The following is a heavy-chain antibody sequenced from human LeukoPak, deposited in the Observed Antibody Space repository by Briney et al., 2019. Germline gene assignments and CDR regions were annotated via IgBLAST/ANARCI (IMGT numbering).Heavy chain of an antibody. CDR3: ARDLIVGATGFDY. CDR2: ISSSGSTI. J-gene: IGHJ4*02. V-gene: IGHV3-48*03. Sequence: QPGGSLRLSCAASGFTFSSYEMNWVRQAPGKGLEWVSYISSSGSTIYYADSVKGRFTISRDNAKNSLYLQMNSLRAEDTAVYYCARDLIVGATGFDYWGQGTLVTVSS. CDR1: GFTFSSYE. D-gene: IGHD1-26*01.